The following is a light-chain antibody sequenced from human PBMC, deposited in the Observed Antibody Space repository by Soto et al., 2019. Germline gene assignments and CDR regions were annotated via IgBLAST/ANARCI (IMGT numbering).Light chain of an antibody. V-gene: IGLV2-14*01. CDR3: SSYTSSSLYV. Sequence: QSALTQPASVSGSPGPSITISCTGTSSDVGGYNYVSWYQQHPGKAPKLMIYDVSNRHSGVSNRFSGSKSGNTASLTISGLQAEDEADYYCSSYTSSSLYVFGTGTKLTVL. J-gene: IGLJ1*01. CDR2: DVS. CDR1: SSDVGGYNY.